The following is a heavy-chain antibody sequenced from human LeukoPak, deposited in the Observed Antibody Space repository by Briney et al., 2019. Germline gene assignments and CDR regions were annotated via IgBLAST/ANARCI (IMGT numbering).Heavy chain of an antibody. D-gene: IGHD3-9*01. CDR1: GYTFTSYG. Sequence: GASVKVSCKASGYTFTSYGISWVRQAPEQGLKGLGWISAYNGNTNYAQKLQGRVTMTTDTSTSTAYMELRSLRSDDTAVYYCARGYDILTGTGWFDPWGQGTLVTVSS. V-gene: IGHV1-18*01. CDR3: ARGYDILTGTGWFDP. J-gene: IGHJ5*02. CDR2: ISAYNGNT.